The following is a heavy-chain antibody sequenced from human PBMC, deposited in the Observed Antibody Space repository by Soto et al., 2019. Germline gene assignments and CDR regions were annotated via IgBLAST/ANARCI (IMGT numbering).Heavy chain of an antibody. CDR2: ISGSGGST. J-gene: IGHJ4*02. D-gene: IGHD6-19*01. CDR1: GFTFDDYA. V-gene: IGHV3-23*01. CDR3: ATARKYSSGCYYFDY. Sequence: GGSLRLSCAASGFTFDDYAMHWVRQAPGKGLERVTAISGSGGSTYYADTVKGRFTISSDNSKNTLYLQMNSLRAEDTAVYYCATARKYSSGCYYFDYWGQGTLVTVSS.